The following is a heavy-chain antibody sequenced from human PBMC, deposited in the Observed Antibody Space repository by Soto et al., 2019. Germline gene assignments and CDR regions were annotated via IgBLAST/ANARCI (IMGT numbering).Heavy chain of an antibody. CDR2: ISYDGSNK. V-gene: IGHV3-30-3*01. Sequence: PGGSLRLSCAASGFTFSSYAMHWVRQAPGKGLEWVAVISYDGSNKYYADSVKGRFTISRDNSKNTLYLQMNSLRAEDTAVYYCARDLPTYYYDSSVVYYGMDVWGQGTTVTVSS. CDR1: GFTFSSYA. J-gene: IGHJ6*02. D-gene: IGHD3-22*01. CDR3: ARDLPTYYYDSSVVYYGMDV.